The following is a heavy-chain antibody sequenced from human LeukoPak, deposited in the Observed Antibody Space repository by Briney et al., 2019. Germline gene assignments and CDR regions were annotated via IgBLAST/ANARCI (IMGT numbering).Heavy chain of an antibody. CDR2: IYHSGST. CDR3: ARGKSYDSSGYYWGTGYYFDY. D-gene: IGHD3-22*01. Sequence: SETLSLTCTVSGYSISSGYYWGWIRQPPGKGLEWIGSIYHSGSTYYNPSLKSRVTISVDTSKNQFSLKLSSVTAADTAVYYCARGKSYDSSGYYWGTGYYFDYWGQGTLVTVSS. J-gene: IGHJ4*02. V-gene: IGHV4-38-2*02. CDR1: GYSISSGYY.